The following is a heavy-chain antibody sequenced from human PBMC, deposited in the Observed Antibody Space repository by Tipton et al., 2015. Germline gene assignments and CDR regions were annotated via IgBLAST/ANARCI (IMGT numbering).Heavy chain of an antibody. CDR2: ISSGSSYI. Sequence: SLRLSCAASGFTFRSYSMNWVRQAPGKGLEWVSSISSGSSYIYYADSVKGRFTISRDNAKNSLYLQMNSLTAEDTAVYYCATEGISGSWYGSFDNWGQGTLVTVSS. CDR1: GFTFRSYS. D-gene: IGHD6-13*01. V-gene: IGHV3-21*04. CDR3: ATEGISGSWYGSFDN. J-gene: IGHJ4*02.